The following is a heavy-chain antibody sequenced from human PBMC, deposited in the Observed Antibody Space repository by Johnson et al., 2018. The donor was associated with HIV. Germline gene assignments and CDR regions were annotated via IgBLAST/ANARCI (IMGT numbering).Heavy chain of an antibody. V-gene: IGHV3-23*04. J-gene: IGHJ3*02. CDR3: ARATYYYDFSGYLTRPRAFDM. CDR2: ISGRGGST. D-gene: IGHD3-22*01. Sequence: VQLVESGGGLVQPGGYLRLSCAASGFTFSSYAMSWVRQAPGKGLEWVSGISGRGGSTYYADSVKGRFTISRDHSKNTLYLQMNSLRAEDTAVYYCARATYYYDFSGYLTRPRAFDMWGQGTMVTVSS. CDR1: GFTFSSYA.